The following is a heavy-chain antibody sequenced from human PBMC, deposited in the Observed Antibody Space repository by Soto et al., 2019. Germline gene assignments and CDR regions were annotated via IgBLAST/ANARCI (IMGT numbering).Heavy chain of an antibody. CDR1: GGSISSSSYY. Sequence: PSETLSLTCTVSGGSISSSSYYWGWIRQPPGKGLEWIGSIYYSGSTYYNPSLKSRVTISVDTSKNQFSLKLSSVTAADTAVYYCARHPPGAMAYGMDVWGQGTTVTVSS. D-gene: IGHD5-18*01. CDR3: ARHPPGAMAYGMDV. V-gene: IGHV4-39*01. J-gene: IGHJ6*02. CDR2: IYYSGST.